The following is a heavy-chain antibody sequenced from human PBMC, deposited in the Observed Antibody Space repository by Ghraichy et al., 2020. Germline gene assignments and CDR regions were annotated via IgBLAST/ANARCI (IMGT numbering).Heavy chain of an antibody. CDR2: VSGSGSDT. CDR1: GFTFSNYA. V-gene: IGHV3-23*01. CDR3: AREGWY. D-gene: IGHD2-15*01. J-gene: IGHJ4*02. Sequence: GESLNISCAASGFTFSNYAMSWVRQAPGEGLEWVSAVSGSGSDTYYADSVKGRFTISRDNSENTLYLQMNSLRDEDTAVYYCAREGWYWGQGTQVTVSS.